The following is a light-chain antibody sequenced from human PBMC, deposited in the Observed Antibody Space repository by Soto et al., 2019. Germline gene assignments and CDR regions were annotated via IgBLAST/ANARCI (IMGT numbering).Light chain of an antibody. CDR1: NSNIGSHT. CDR3: SVWDDSLNGWV. Sequence: QPVLTQPPSASGTPGQRVTISCSGSNSNIGSHTVNWYQHLPGTAPKLLMYSNNRRPSGVPDRFSGSKSGTSASLAISGLQSEDEADYYCSVWDDSLNGWVFGGGTKLTVL. CDR2: SNN. V-gene: IGLV1-44*01. J-gene: IGLJ3*02.